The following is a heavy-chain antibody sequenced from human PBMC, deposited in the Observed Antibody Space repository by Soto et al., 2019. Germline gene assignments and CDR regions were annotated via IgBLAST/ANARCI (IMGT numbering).Heavy chain of an antibody. Sequence: QVQLQESGPGLVKPSETLSLTCTVSGGSISSYYWSWIRQPPGKGLEWIGYIYYSGSTNYNPSLKSRVTISVDTSKNHFSLKLSSVTAADTAVYYCARRYVSAIDYWGQGTLVTVSS. CDR3: ARRYVSAIDY. CDR1: GGSISSYY. J-gene: IGHJ4*02. V-gene: IGHV4-59*08. D-gene: IGHD3-16*01. CDR2: IYYSGST.